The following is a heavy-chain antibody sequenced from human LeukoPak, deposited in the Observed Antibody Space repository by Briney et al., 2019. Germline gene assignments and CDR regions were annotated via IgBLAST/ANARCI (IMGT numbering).Heavy chain of an antibody. CDR3: ARDFAGWGYFDL. CDR1: GFTFSSYE. CDR2: ISTGSSTI. J-gene: IGHJ2*01. V-gene: IGHV3-48*01. Sequence: PGGSLRLSCAASGFTFSSYEMNWVRRAPGKGLEWVSHISTGSSTIYYADSVKGRFTISRDNAKNSLYLQMNSLRAEDTAVYYCARDFAGWGYFDLWGRGTQVTVSS. D-gene: IGHD3-9*01.